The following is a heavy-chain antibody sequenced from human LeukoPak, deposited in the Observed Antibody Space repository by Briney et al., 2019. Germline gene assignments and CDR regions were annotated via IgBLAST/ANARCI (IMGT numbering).Heavy chain of an antibody. D-gene: IGHD2-2*01. V-gene: IGHV1-18*01. CDR3: ARDSGDIVVVPAAQEADYFDY. Sequence: ASVKVSCKACGYTFTSYGISWVRQAPGQGLEWMGWISAYNGNTNYAQKLQGRVTMTTDTSTSTAYMELRSLRSDDTAVYYCARDSGDIVVVPAAQEADYFDYWGQGTLVTVSS. J-gene: IGHJ4*02. CDR1: GYTFTSYG. CDR2: ISAYNGNT.